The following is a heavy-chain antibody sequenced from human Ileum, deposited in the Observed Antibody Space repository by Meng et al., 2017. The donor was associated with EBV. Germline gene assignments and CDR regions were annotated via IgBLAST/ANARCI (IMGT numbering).Heavy chain of an antibody. J-gene: IGHJ5*02. CDR2: IYWDDNK. CDR3: AHLAWIQLWCLDP. CDR1: WCSLSTSGVG. V-gene: IGHV2-5*02. D-gene: IGHD5-18*01. Sequence: QSTLKESGPTLVKATQTLTLTVPFSWCSLSTSGVGVGWIRQPPGKALEWLALIYWDDNKRYSPSLKSRLTITKDTSKNQVVLTMTNMDPVDTATYYRAHLAWIQLWCLDPWGQGTLVTVS.